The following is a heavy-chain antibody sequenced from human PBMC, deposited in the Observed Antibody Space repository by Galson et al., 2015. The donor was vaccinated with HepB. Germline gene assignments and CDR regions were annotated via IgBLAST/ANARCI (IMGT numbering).Heavy chain of an antibody. CDR2: SRGCGERR. CDR3: VQGQLWRIAAANDAFGI. Sequence: SLSLECAATGGNVNNSAWHGVGQAPRKGLEYVSASRGCGERRYLIEFVKGRFTIPRDNSKSTLYLQMSSLRAEVTAIYYCVQGQLWRIAAANDAFGIWGQGTVVTVSS. D-gene: IGHD6-13*01. V-gene: IGHV3-64D*06. J-gene: IGHJ3*02. CDR1: GGNVNNSA.